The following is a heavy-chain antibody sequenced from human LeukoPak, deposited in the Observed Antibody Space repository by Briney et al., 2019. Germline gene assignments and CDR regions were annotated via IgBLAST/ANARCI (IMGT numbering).Heavy chain of an antibody. J-gene: IGHJ6*02. Sequence: SVKVSCKASGGTFSSYAISWVRQAPGQGLEWMGRIIPIVGIANYAQKFQGRVTITADKSTSTAYMELSSLRSEDTAVYYCARDSDSGGYNYYYYGMDVWGQGTTVTVSS. CDR1: GGTFSSYA. D-gene: IGHD3-22*01. V-gene: IGHV1-69*04. CDR3: ARDSDSGGYNYYYYGMDV. CDR2: IIPIVGIA.